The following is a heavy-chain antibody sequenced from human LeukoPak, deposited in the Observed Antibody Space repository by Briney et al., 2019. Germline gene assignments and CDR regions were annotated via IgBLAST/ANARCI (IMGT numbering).Heavy chain of an antibody. Sequence: GGSLRLSCTTSGFTFGDHAVTWFRQVPGKGLEWVGFIRSKAYGGTTECAASVKGRFTISRDDSKNTLYLQMNSLKTEDTAVYYCTTVGYYDSSGYLFDYWGQGTLVTVSS. CDR2: IRSKAYGGTT. D-gene: IGHD3-22*01. V-gene: IGHV3-49*03. J-gene: IGHJ4*02. CDR1: GFTFGDHA. CDR3: TTVGYYDSSGYLFDY.